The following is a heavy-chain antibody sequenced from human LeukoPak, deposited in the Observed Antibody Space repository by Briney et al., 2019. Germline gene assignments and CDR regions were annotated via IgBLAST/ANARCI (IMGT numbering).Heavy chain of an antibody. D-gene: IGHD6-6*01. V-gene: IGHV3-30*18. CDR1: GFTFSSYG. CDR3: AKSSIAARPSGY. CDR2: ISYDGSNK. J-gene: IGHJ4*02. Sequence: PGGSLRLSCAASGFTFSSYGMHWVRQAPGKGLEWVAVISYDGSNKYYADSVKGRFTISRDNSKNTLYLQMNSLRAEDTAVYYCAKSSIAARPSGYWGQGTLVTVSS.